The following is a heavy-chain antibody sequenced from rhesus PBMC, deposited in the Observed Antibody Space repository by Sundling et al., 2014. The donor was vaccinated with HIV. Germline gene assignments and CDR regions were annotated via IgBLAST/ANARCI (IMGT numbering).Heavy chain of an antibody. V-gene: IGHV4-106*01. CDR1: GGSISDSYF. D-gene: IGHD6-31*01. Sequence: QVQLQESGPGLVKPSETLSLTCAVSGGSISDSYFWSWFRQPPGKGLEWIAYIFRTSGSTYYNPSLKSRVTISTDTSKNQFSLTLTSVTAADTAVYYCATDTSGWHHRFDYWGQGVLVTVSS. CDR2: IFRTSGST. CDR3: ATDTSGWHHRFDY. J-gene: IGHJ4*01.